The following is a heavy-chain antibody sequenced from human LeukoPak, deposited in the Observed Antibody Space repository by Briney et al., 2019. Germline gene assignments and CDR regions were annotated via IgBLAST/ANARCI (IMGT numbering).Heavy chain of an antibody. V-gene: IGHV4-59*01. CDR3: ARILGDFWSGYYRWFDP. D-gene: IGHD3-3*01. CDR1: GGAISSYY. J-gene: IGHJ5*02. CDR2: IYYSGST. Sequence: SEILSLTCNVYGGAISSYYCSWIRQPPGKGLEWIGYIYYSGSTNYNPPLKSRVTISVDTSKNQFSLKLSSVTAADTAVYYCARILGDFWSGYYRWFDPWGQGTLVTVSS.